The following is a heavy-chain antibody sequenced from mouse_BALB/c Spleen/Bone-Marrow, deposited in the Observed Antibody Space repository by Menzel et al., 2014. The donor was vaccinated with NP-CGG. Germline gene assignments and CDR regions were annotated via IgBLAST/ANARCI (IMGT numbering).Heavy chain of an antibody. CDR3: SRLGYYGGFAY. D-gene: IGHD2-3*01. Sequence: EVQLVESGGGLVQPGGSLKLSCAASGFDFSRYWMSWVRQAPGKGLEWIGVINPDSNTINYTPSLKDKFIISRDNAKNTLYLQMSKVRSEDTALYYCSRLGYYGGFAYWGQGTLVTVSA. V-gene: IGHV4-1*02. CDR2: INPDSNTI. CDR1: GFDFSRYW. J-gene: IGHJ3*01.